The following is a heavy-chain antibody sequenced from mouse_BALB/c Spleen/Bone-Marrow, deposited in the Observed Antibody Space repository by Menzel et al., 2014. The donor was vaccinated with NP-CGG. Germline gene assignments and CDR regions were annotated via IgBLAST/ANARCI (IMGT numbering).Heavy chain of an antibody. Sequence: VQLQQSGPELVKPGASVKISCKASGYSFTGYYMHWVKQSHVKSLEWIGRINPYNGATSYNQNFKDKASLTVDKSSSTNYMELHSLTSEDAAVSYCARESYGNCILDYWGQGTTLTVSS. CDR1: GYSFTGYY. V-gene: IGHV1-31*01. J-gene: IGHJ2*01. CDR3: ARESYGNCILDY. D-gene: IGHD2-1*01. CDR2: INPYNGAT.